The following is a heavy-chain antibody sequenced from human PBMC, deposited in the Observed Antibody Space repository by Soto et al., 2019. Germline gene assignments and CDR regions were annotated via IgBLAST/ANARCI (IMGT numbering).Heavy chain of an antibody. J-gene: IGHJ6*03. CDR1: GFTFSNFW. CDR3: ARSLARTYYYYFMDV. V-gene: IGHV3-74*03. Sequence: ELQLVESGGGLVQPGGSLRLSCAASGFTFSNFWIHWVRQAPGKGLVWVSGISGDGTTATYADSVKGRFTTSRDNAKNTLDLQMNSLSAEDTAVYYCARSLARTYYYYFMDVWGKGTTVTVSS. CDR2: ISGDGTTA.